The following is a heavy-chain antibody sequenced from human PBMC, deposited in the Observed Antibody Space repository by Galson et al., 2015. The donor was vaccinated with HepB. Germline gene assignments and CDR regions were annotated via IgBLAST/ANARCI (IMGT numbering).Heavy chain of an antibody. CDR1: GFTFTSSA. J-gene: IGHJ4*02. D-gene: IGHD3-3*01. Sequence: SVKVSCKASGFTFTSSAVQWVRQARGQRLEWIGWIVVGSGNTNYAQKFQERVTITRDMSISTAYMELSSLRSEDTAVYYCAASRSGYYNFDYWGQGTLVTVSS. CDR3: AASRSGYYNFDY. V-gene: IGHV1-58*01. CDR2: IVVGSGNT.